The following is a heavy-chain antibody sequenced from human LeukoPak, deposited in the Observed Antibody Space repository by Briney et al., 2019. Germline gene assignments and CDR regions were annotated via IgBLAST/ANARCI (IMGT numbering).Heavy chain of an antibody. Sequence: PSETLSLTCSVSGGSIRSSSYYWGWIRQPPGKGLEWIGSIYYSGSTNYNPSLKSRVTISVDTSKNQFSLKLSSVTAADTAVYYCARRFPYYYDSSGYYYAFDIWGQGTMVTVSS. CDR3: ARRFPYYYDSSGYYYAFDI. D-gene: IGHD3-22*01. V-gene: IGHV4-39*07. CDR2: IYYSGST. CDR1: GGSIRSSSYY. J-gene: IGHJ3*02.